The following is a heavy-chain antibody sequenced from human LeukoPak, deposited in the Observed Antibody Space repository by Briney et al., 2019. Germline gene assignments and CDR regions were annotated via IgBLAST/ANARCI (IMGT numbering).Heavy chain of an antibody. CDR1: GGSISSFY. D-gene: IGHD3-22*01. J-gene: IGHJ3*01. V-gene: IGHV4-59*01. CDR3: ARDNRAYYFDVSGSFDF. CDR2: IYYSGST. Sequence: SETLSLTCTVSGGSISSFYWTWLRQVPGKGLEWIGNIYYSGSTKYNPALKSRVTISIDTSKNQFSLRLRPVTAADTAIYYCARDNRAYYFDVSGSFDFWGQGTMVTVSS.